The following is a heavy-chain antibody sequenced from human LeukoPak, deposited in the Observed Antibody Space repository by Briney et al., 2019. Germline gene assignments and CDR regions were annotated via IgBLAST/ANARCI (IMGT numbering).Heavy chain of an antibody. J-gene: IGHJ4*02. V-gene: IGHV3-7*01. CDR2: IKRDGSEK. D-gene: IGHD1-26*01. CDR3: VRDDGATKPC. Sequence: GGSLRLSCAASGFTLSSYWMSWVRPAPGKGLEWVANIKRDGSEKYYVDSVKGRFSISRDNAKNSLYLQMNSLRVEDTAVYYCVRDDGATKPCWGQGTLVTVSS. CDR1: GFTLSSYW.